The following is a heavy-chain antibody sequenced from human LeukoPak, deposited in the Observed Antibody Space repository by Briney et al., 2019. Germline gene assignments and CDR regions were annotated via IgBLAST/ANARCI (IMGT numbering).Heavy chain of an antibody. CDR1: GGSISSGGYY. J-gene: IGHJ4*02. D-gene: IGHD2-2*01. Sequence: PSQTLSLTCTVSGGSISSGGYYWSWIRQPPGKGLEWIGYICHSGSTYYNPSLKSRVTISVDRSKNQFSLKLSSVTAADTAVYYCASSTPSFDYWGQGTLVTVSS. CDR2: ICHSGST. V-gene: IGHV4-30-2*01. CDR3: ASSTPSFDY.